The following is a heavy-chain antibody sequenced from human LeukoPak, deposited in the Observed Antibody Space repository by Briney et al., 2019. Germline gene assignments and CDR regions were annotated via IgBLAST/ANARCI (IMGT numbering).Heavy chain of an antibody. J-gene: IGHJ3*02. D-gene: IGHD3-22*01. CDR3: ARVGGSSGYYNGAFDI. CDR1: GFTFSSYW. Sequence: PGGSLSLSCAASGFTFSSYWMHWVRQAPGKGLVWVSRINSDGSSTSYADSVKGRFTISRDNAKNTLYLQMNSLRAEDTAVYYCARVGGSSGYYNGAFDIWGQGTMVTVSS. CDR2: INSDGSST. V-gene: IGHV3-74*01.